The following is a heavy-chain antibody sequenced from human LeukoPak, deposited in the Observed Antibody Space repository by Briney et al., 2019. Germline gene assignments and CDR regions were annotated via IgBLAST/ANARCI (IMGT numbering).Heavy chain of an antibody. D-gene: IGHD1-1*01. J-gene: IGHJ3*02. V-gene: IGHV4-59*01. CDR1: GGSISSYY. CDR2: IFYSGST. Sequence: SETLSLTCTVSGGSISSYYWSWIRQPPGKGLEWIGYIFYSGSTNYNPSLKSRVTISVDTSKNQFSLKLSSVTAADTAVYYCARPNGKGAFDIWGQGTMVTVSS. CDR3: ARPNGKGAFDI.